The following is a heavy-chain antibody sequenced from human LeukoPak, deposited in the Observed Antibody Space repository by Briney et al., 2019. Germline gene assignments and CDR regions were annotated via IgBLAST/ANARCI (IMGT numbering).Heavy chain of an antibody. J-gene: IGHJ4*02. Sequence: GGSLRLSCAASGFTFSTYWMHWVRQAPGKGLVWVSRSNSGGSSTSYADSVKGRFTISRDNAKNTVYLQTNSLRAEDTAVYYCAGSKNFDYWGQGTLVTVSS. CDR2: SNSGGSST. CDR3: AGSKNFDY. CDR1: GFTFSTYW. V-gene: IGHV3-74*01.